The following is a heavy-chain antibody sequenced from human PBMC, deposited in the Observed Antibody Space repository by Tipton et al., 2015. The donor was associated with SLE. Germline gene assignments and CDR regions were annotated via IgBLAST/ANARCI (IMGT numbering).Heavy chain of an antibody. Sequence: GLVKPSQTLSLTCTVSGGSISSVSYYWSWIRQPAGKGLEWIGRIYSSGGTDYNPSLKSRVTLSVDTSKNQFSLRLSSVAAADTAVYYCARGCSGTSCYWGDDWGQGSLVIVSS. CDR3: ARGCSGTSCYWGDD. CDR1: GGSISSVSYY. V-gene: IGHV4-61*02. CDR2: IYSSGGT. J-gene: IGHJ4*02. D-gene: IGHD2-15*01.